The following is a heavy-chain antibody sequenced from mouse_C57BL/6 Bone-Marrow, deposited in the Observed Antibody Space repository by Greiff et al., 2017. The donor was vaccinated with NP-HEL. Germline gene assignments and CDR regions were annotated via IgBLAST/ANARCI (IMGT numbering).Heavy chain of an antibody. J-gene: IGHJ4*01. Sequence: VQLQQSGPELVKPGASVKLSCKASGYTFTDYSMHWVKQSHGRSLEWIGEINPNNGGNSYNQKFKGKATLTVDKSSSTAYMELRSLTSADSAVYYCARATYYDYDGAMDFWGQGTSVTVSS. CDR1: GYTFTDYS. CDR3: ARATYYDYDGAMDF. V-gene: IGHV1-26*01. CDR2: INPNNGGN. D-gene: IGHD2-4*01.